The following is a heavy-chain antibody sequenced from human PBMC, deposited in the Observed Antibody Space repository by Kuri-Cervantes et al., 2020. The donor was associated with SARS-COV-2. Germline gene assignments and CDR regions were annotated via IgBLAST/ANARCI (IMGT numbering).Heavy chain of an antibody. V-gene: IGHV3-30*18. J-gene: IGHJ3*02. Sequence: GGSLRLSCAASGFTFSSYGMHWVRQAPGKGLEWVAVISYDGSNKYYADSVKGRFTISRDNSKNTLYLQMNSLRAEDTAVYYCAKDPITMIVVVTYGGFDIWGQGTMVTVSS. CDR1: GFTFSSYG. D-gene: IGHD3-22*01. CDR2: ISYDGSNK. CDR3: AKDPITMIVVVTYGGFDI.